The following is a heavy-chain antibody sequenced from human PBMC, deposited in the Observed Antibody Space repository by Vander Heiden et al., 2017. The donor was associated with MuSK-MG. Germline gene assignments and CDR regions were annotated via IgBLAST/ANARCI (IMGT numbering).Heavy chain of an antibody. J-gene: IGHJ4*02. Sequence: EVQLVQSGAAVRTPGESLKISCKGSGYSTTTYWIAWGRQTPGKGLEWVGIIYPGDSDTRYSPSFQGQVTISADKSISTAYLQWSSLKASDTAMYYCARRAETSEFFDHWGQGTLVTVSS. D-gene: IGHD3-10*01. CDR2: IYPGDSDT. CDR1: GYSTTTYW. CDR3: ARRAETSEFFDH. V-gene: IGHV5-51*01.